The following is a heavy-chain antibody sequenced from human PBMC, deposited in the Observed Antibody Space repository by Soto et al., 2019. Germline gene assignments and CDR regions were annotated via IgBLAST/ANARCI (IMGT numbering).Heavy chain of an antibody. CDR1: GGSFTSNNW. Sequence: SETLSLTCAVSGGSFTSNNWWTWVRQPPGQGLEWIGEIYRTGSTNYNPSLKSRVTISLDKSENQFSLKVTSLTAADTAVYYCASQDPGTSVDYWGQGTLVTVSS. CDR3: ASQDPGTSVDY. V-gene: IGHV4-4*02. CDR2: IYRTGST. D-gene: IGHD1-7*01. J-gene: IGHJ4*02.